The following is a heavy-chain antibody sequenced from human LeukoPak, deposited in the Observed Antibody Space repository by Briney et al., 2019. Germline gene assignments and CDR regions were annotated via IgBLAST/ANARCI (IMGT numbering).Heavy chain of an antibody. Sequence: GGSLRLSCAASGFTLSSYWMSWVRQAPGKGLEWVANINQDVSEINYVDSVKGRFTISRDNGKNSLYLQMNSLRAEDTAVYYCARSFHYYGSGSYYQAASPFDYWGQGTLVTVSS. CDR1: GFTLSSYW. D-gene: IGHD3-10*01. CDR2: INQDVSEI. CDR3: ARSFHYYGSGSYYQAASPFDY. J-gene: IGHJ4*02. V-gene: IGHV3-7*01.